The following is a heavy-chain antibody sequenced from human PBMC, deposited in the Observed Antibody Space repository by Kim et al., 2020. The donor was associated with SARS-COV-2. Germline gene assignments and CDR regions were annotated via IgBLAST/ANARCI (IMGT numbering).Heavy chain of an antibody. CDR2: IYYSGST. CDR1: GGSISSYY. J-gene: IGHJ6*02. D-gene: IGHD2-21*01. Sequence: SETLSLTCTVSGGSISSYYWSWIRQPPGKGLEWIGYIYYSGSTNYNPSLKSRVTISVDTSKNQFSLKLSSVTAADTAVYYSASSTSRGCGGDCYYHYYYYYGMDVWGQGTTVTVSS. V-gene: IGHV4-59*13. CDR3: ASSTSRGCGGDCYYHYYYYYGMDV.